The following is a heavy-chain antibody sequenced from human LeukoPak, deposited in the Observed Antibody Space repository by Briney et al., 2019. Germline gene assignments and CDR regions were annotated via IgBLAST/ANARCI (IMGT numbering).Heavy chain of an antibody. CDR3: ATSMGGGNIDY. CDR1: GFTFSSYS. D-gene: IGHD3-16*01. Sequence: GGSLRLSCAASGFTFSSYSMNWVRQAPGKGLEWVSYISSSSSTIYYADSVKGRFTISRDSSKNTLYLQLNSLRADDTAVYYCATSMGGGNIDYWGQGALVTVSS. CDR2: ISSSSSTI. J-gene: IGHJ4*02. V-gene: IGHV3-48*01.